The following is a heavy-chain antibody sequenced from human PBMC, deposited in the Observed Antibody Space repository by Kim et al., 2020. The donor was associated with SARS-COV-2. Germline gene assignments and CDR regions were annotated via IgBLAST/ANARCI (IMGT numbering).Heavy chain of an antibody. Sequence: SETLSLTCTVSGGSISSSSYYWGWIRQPPGKGLEWIGSIYYSGSTYYNPSLKSRVTISVDTSKNQFSLKLSSVTTADTAVYYCARSPTSHYYDSSVYLD. CDR2: IYYSGST. D-gene: IGHD3-22*01. V-gene: IGHV4-39*07. CDR1: GGSISSSSYY. J-gene: IGHJ4*01. CDR3: ARSPTSHYYDSSVYLD.